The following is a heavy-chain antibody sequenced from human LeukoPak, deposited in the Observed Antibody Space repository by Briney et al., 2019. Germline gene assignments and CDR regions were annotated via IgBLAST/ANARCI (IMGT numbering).Heavy chain of an antibody. CDR2: ISWNSGSI. CDR3: AREDSYYYGSGSYPFDY. Sequence: GRSLRLSCAASGFTLDDYAMHWVRQAPGKGLEWVSGISWNSGSIGYADSVKGRFTISRDNAKNSLYLQMNSLRAEDTAVYYCAREDSYYYGSGSYPFDYWGQGTLVTVSS. J-gene: IGHJ4*02. D-gene: IGHD3-10*01. V-gene: IGHV3-9*01. CDR1: GFTLDDYA.